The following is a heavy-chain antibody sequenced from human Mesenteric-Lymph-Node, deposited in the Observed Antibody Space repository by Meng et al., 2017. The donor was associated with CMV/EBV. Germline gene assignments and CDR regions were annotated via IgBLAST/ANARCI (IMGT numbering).Heavy chain of an antibody. CDR1: GYTCISYD. CDR3: ARGGPGGVVTPFDY. D-gene: IGHD3-3*01. J-gene: IGHJ4*02. V-gene: IGHV1-8*03. CDR2: MNPNSGNT. Sequence: ASVKVSCKASGYTCISYDIKWVRQATGHGLEWMGWMNPNSGNTGCAQKFQGRFTITKNTSISTAYMELSSLRSEDTAVYYCARGGPGGVVTPFDYWGQGTLVTVPQ.